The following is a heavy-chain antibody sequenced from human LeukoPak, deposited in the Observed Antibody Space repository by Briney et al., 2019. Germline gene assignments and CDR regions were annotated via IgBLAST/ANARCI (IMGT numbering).Heavy chain of an antibody. CDR1: GFTFSSYW. Sequence: GGSLRLSCAASGFTFSSYWMSWVRQAPGKGLEWVANIKQDGSEKYYVDSVKGRFTISRDNAKNSLYLQMNRLRAEDTAVYYCARDKGGPYYDFWSGYYPEYFDYWGQGTLVTVSS. V-gene: IGHV3-7*01. J-gene: IGHJ4*02. CDR2: IKQDGSEK. CDR3: ARDKGGPYYDFWSGYYPEYFDY. D-gene: IGHD3-3*01.